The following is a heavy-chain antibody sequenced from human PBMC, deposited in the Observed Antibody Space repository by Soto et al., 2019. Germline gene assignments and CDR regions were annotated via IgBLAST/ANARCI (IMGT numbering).Heavy chain of an antibody. CDR2: IDPNSGGT. D-gene: IGHD6-25*01. CDR3: ARSYSGSTIYYFYGMDV. V-gene: IGHV1-2*04. Sequence: QVQLVQSGAEVKKPGASVKVSCKASGYTFTGYYIHWVRQAPGQGLEWMGWIDPNSGGTNYAQKFKGWVTLTRDTSISTVYMEVRRLSSDDTAVYYCARSYSGSTIYYFYGMDVWGRGTTVTVSS. CDR1: GYTFTGYY. J-gene: IGHJ6*02.